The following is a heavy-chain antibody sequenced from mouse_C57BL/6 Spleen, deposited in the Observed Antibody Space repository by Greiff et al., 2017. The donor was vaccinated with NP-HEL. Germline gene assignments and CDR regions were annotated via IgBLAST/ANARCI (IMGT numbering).Heavy chain of an antibody. D-gene: IGHD2-1*01. V-gene: IGHV1-82*01. CDR1: GYAFSSSW. CDR3: ARFDYGILYAMDY. CDR2: IYPGDGDT. Sequence: QVQLQQSGPELVKPGASVKISCKASGYAFSSSWMNWVKQRPGKGLEWIGRIYPGDGDTNYNGKFKGKATLTADKSSSTAYMQLSSLTSEDSAVYFCARFDYGILYAMDYWGQGTSVTVSS. J-gene: IGHJ4*01.